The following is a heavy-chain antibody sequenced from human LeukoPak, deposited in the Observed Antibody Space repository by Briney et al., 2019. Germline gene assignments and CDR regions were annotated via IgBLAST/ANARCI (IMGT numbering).Heavy chain of an antibody. Sequence: AETLSLTCTVSGYSITSYYWSWIRQPPGKGLEWIGYIFYSGNTDYNPSLKSRVTISVDTSKNQFSLRLSSVTAADTAVYYSARLASGSYGPLTPFDYWGQGTLVTVSS. V-gene: IGHV4-59*08. J-gene: IGHJ4*02. CDR1: GYSITSYY. CDR2: IFYSGNT. D-gene: IGHD1-26*01. CDR3: ARLASGSYGPLTPFDY.